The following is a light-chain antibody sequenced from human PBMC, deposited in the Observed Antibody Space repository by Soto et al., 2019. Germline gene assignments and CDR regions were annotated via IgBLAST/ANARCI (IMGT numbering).Light chain of an antibody. Sequence: QSALTQPPSASGSPGQSVTISCTGTSSDVGAYNYVSWYQQYPGKAPKLMIYEVSKRPSGVPDRFSGSKSGKTASLTVSGLKPEDEADYHCTSYEGRNIWVFGGGTKPTVL. J-gene: IGLJ3*02. CDR3: TSYEGRNIWV. CDR2: EVS. V-gene: IGLV2-8*01. CDR1: SSDVGAYNY.